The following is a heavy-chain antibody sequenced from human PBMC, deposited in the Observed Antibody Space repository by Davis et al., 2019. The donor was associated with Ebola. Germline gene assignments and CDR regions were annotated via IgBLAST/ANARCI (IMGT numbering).Heavy chain of an antibody. J-gene: IGHJ4*02. CDR3: AREACSSISCYTYYFDY. Sequence: GESLKISCAASGFTFSTYSMNWVRQAPGKGLEWVSSISSSSSYIYYADSVKGRFTISRDNAKNSLYLQMNSLRAEDTAVYYCAREACSSISCYTYYFDYWGQGTLVTVSS. CDR1: GFTFSTYS. V-gene: IGHV3-21*01. CDR2: ISSSSSYI. D-gene: IGHD2-2*02.